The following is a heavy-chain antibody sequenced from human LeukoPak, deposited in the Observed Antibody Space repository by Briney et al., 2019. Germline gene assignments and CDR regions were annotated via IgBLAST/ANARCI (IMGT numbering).Heavy chain of an antibody. J-gene: IGHJ6*02. Sequence: GGSLRLSCAVSGFTFSSYSMSWDRQVPGKGLEWVSSISVSSSYIYYADSLKGRFTISRDNAKNSLYLQMNSLRAEDTAVYYCARDRNYLAPSYYYYGMDVWSQGTTVTVSS. CDR1: GFTFSSYS. CDR2: ISVSSSYI. D-gene: IGHD5-24*01. V-gene: IGHV3-21*01. CDR3: ARDRNYLAPSYYYYGMDV.